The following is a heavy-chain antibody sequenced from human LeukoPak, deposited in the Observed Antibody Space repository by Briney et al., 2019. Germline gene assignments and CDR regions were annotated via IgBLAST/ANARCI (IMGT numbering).Heavy chain of an antibody. Sequence: PVGSLRLSCAASGFTFSTYGMHWVRQAPGKGLEYVSGIGPDGGTTYYAKSVRGRFTISRDNSKNMVYLQMGSLRADDMAVYYCARGAQLTDYWGQGTLVTVSS. V-gene: IGHV3-64*01. D-gene: IGHD6-13*01. J-gene: IGHJ4*02. CDR2: IGPDGGTT. CDR3: ARGAQLTDY. CDR1: GFTFSTYG.